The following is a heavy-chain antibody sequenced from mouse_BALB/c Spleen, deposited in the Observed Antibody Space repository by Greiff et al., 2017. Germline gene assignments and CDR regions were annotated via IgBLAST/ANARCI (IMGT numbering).Heavy chain of an antibody. J-gene: IGHJ4*01. V-gene: IGHV1-69*02. Sequence: QVQLQQSGAELVRPGVSVKLSCKASGYTFTSYWMHWIKQRPEQGLEWIGNIYPSDSYTNYNQKFKDKATLTVDKSSSTAYMQLSSPTSEDSAVYYCTRTTDYAMDYWGQGTSVTVSS. D-gene: IGHD2-13*01. CDR2: IYPSDSYT. CDR1: GYTFTSYW. CDR3: TRTTDYAMDY.